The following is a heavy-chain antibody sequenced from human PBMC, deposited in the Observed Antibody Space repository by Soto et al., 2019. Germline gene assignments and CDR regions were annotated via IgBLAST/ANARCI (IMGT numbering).Heavy chain of an antibody. Sequence: SVKVSCKASGGTFSSYTSSWVRQAPGQGLEWMGRIIPILGIANYAQKFQGRVTITADKSTSTAYMELSSLRSEDTAVYYCARDDIVVVPAAEYYYYYYYMDVWGKGTTVTVSS. V-gene: IGHV1-69*04. J-gene: IGHJ6*03. CDR3: ARDDIVVVPAAEYYYYYYYMDV. CDR2: IIPILGIA. D-gene: IGHD2-2*01. CDR1: GGTFSSYT.